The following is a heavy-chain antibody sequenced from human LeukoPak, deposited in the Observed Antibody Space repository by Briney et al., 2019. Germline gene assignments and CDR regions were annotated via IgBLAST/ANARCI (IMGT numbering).Heavy chain of an antibody. Sequence: KTGGPLRLSCAASGFTFSGSTMNWVRQAPGKGLEWVSFISTSSSYIYYADSVRGRFTISRDNAKNSLYLQMNSLKTEDTAMYYCIRIVVVMYYFDYWGQGTLVTVSS. D-gene: IGHD2-2*01. CDR2: ISTSSSYI. CDR1: GFTFSGST. J-gene: IGHJ4*02. V-gene: IGHV3-21*03. CDR3: IRIVVVMYYFDY.